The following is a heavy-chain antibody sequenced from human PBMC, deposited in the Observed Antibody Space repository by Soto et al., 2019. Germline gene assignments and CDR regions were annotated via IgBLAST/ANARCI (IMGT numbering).Heavy chain of an antibody. CDR1: GYTFTSYG. D-gene: IGHD1-1*01. Sequence: QGHLVQSGAEVKKPGASVKVSCKGSGYTFTSYGITWVRQAPGQGLEWMGWISAHNVNTDYAQKLQGRVTVTRDTSTSTAYMELRSLRSDDTAVYYCARGRYGDYWGQGALVTVSS. J-gene: IGHJ4*02. CDR3: ARGRYGDY. CDR2: ISAHNVNT. V-gene: IGHV1-18*01.